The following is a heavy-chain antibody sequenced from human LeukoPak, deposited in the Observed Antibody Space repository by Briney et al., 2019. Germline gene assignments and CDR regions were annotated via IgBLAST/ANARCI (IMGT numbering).Heavy chain of an antibody. CDR3: ARVKYYYDSSGYPGAYYYYMDV. J-gene: IGHJ6*03. CDR2: ISSSGSTI. D-gene: IGHD3-22*01. V-gene: IGHV3-11*04. CDR1: GFTFSDYY. Sequence: GASLRLYCAASGFTFSDYYMSWIRQAPGKGLEWVAYISSSGSTIYYADSVKGRFTISRDNAKNSLYLQMNSLRAEDTAVYYCARVKYYYDSSGYPGAYYYYMDVWGKGTTVTVSS.